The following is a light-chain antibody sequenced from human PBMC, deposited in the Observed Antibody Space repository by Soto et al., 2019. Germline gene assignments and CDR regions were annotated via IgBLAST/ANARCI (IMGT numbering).Light chain of an antibody. CDR2: AAS. CDR1: QSVRSN. Sequence: EIVMAQFAATLSVSPGERATLSFRASQSVRSNLAWYQQKPGQAPRLLIFAASTRATVIPARFRGSGSGTEFTLTISDLQSEDFAVYYCQQYSNWPRTFGQGTKVDIK. J-gene: IGKJ1*01. V-gene: IGKV3-15*01. CDR3: QQYSNWPRT.